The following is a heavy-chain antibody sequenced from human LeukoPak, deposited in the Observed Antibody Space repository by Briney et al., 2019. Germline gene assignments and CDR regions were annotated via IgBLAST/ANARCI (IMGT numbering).Heavy chain of an antibody. D-gene: IGHD3-10*01. J-gene: IGHJ3*02. Sequence: ASVKVSCKASGYTFTSYAMNWVRQAPGQGLEWMGWMNPNSGNTGYAQKFQGRVTMTRNTSISTAYMELSSLRSEDTAVYYCARAGAPNRAFDIWGQGTMVTVSS. CDR2: MNPNSGNT. V-gene: IGHV1-8*02. CDR1: GYTFTSYA. CDR3: ARAGAPNRAFDI.